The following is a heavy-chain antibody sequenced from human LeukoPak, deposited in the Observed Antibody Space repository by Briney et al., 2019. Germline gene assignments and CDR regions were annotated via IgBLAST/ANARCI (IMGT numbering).Heavy chain of an antibody. Sequence: PGRSLRLSSAASGFTFDDYAMHWVRQAPGKGLEWVSGISWNSGSIGYADSVKGRFTISRDNAKNSLYLQMNSLRAEDTALYYCAKDLSPYCSSTSCHGAFDIWGQGTMVTVSS. CDR1: GFTFDDYA. D-gene: IGHD2-2*01. CDR2: ISWNSGSI. CDR3: AKDLSPYCSSTSCHGAFDI. J-gene: IGHJ3*02. V-gene: IGHV3-9*01.